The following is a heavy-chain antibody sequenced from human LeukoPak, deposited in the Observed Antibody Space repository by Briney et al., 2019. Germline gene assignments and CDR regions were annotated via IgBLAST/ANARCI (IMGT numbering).Heavy chain of an antibody. V-gene: IGHV3-30-3*01. CDR2: ISYDGSNK. J-gene: IGHJ4*02. Sequence: GRSLRLSCAASGFTFSSYAMHWVRQAPGKGLEWVAVISYDGSNKYYADSVKGRFTISRDNSKNTLYLQMNSLRAEGTAVYYCARDEGSSSWYSAFDYWGQGTLVTVSS. CDR1: GFTFSSYA. CDR3: ARDEGSSSWYSAFDY. D-gene: IGHD6-13*01.